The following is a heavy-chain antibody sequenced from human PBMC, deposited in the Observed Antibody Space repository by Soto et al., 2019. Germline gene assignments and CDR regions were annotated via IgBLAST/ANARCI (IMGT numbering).Heavy chain of an antibody. J-gene: IGHJ4*02. CDR3: AKRRGGLGELSPYYFDY. D-gene: IGHD3-16*02. CDR2: ISGSGGST. V-gene: IGHV3-23*01. Sequence: GGSLRLSCAASGFTFSSYAMSWVRQAPGKGLEWVSAISGSGGSTYYADSVKGRFTISRDNSKNTLFLQMNSLRAEDTAVFYCAKRRGGLGELSPYYFDYWGQGTLVTVSS. CDR1: GFTFSSYA.